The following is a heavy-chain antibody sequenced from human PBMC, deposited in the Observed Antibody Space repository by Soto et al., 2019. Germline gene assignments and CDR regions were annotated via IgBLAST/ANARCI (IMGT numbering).Heavy chain of an antibody. Sequence: EVQLVESGGGLVQPGGSLRLSCVASGFTFSSYSLNWVRQAPGKGLEWVSYISSSSGTIYYADSVKGRFTISRDNAEKSLYRQKNSLRDDDTAVYYCAREDPWSANADDMDVWGQGTTVTVSS. J-gene: IGHJ6*02. D-gene: IGHD3-3*01. CDR3: AREDPWSANADDMDV. CDR2: ISSSSGTI. V-gene: IGHV3-48*02. CDR1: GFTFSSYS.